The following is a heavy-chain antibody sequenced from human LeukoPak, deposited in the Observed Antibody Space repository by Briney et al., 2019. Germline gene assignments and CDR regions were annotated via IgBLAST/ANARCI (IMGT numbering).Heavy chain of an antibody. CDR3: AKGGTWFGVSAFDY. V-gene: IGHV3-23*01. J-gene: IGHJ4*02. CDR2: ISASGGST. CDR1: GFSFRSYG. D-gene: IGHD3-10*01. Sequence: GGSLRLSCAASGFSFRSYGMRWVRQTPGQGLEWVSSISASGGSTYYADSVKGRFTISRDNSKKTLYVQMNSLRVEDTAVYYCAKGGTWFGVSAFDYWGQGTLVTVSS.